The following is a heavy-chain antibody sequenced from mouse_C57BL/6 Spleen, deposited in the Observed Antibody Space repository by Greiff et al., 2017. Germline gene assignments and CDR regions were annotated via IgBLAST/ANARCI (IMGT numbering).Heavy chain of an antibody. CDR2: IYPGDGDT. D-gene: IGHD1-1*01. Sequence: VQLQQSGAELVKPGASVKISCKASGYAFSSYWMNWVKQRPGKGLEWIGQIYPGDGDTNYNGKFKGKATLTADKSSSTAYMQLSSLTAEDSAVYFCARCYGSSPYWYFDVWGTGTTVTVSS. CDR3: ARCYGSSPYWYFDV. V-gene: IGHV1-80*01. J-gene: IGHJ1*03. CDR1: GYAFSSYW.